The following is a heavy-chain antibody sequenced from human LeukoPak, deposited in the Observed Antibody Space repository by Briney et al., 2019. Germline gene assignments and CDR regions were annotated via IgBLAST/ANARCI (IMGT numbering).Heavy chain of an antibody. Sequence: SVKVSCKASGGTFSSYAISWVRQAPGQGLEWMGGIIPIFGTANYAQKFQGRVTITTDESTSTAYMELSSLRSEDMAVYYCAAGKLLCFGELLSGTFDYWGRGTLVTVSS. J-gene: IGHJ4*02. CDR1: GGTFSSYA. V-gene: IGHV1-69*05. CDR3: AAGKLLCFGELLSGTFDY. CDR2: IIPIFGTA. D-gene: IGHD3-10*01.